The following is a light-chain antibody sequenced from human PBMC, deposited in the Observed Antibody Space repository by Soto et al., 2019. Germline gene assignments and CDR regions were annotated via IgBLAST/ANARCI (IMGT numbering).Light chain of an antibody. CDR3: SSYAGGRTFVV. CDR1: SSDMGSYNL. Sequence: QSALSQPASVSGSPGQSVTISCTGTSSDMGSYNLVSWYQHRPGQAPKLVIYEVTRRPSGDSNRFSGSKSGNTASLKISGLHPDDEADYYCSSYAGGRTFVVFGAGTKLTVL. J-gene: IGLJ3*02. CDR2: EVT. V-gene: IGLV2-23*02.